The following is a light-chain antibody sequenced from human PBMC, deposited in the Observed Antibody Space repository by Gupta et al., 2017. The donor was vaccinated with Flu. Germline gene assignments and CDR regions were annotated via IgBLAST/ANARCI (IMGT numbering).Light chain of an antibody. J-gene: IGKJ1*01. CDR1: QTIDSW. CDR2: KAS. V-gene: IGKV1-5*03. CDR3: QQDRRSPWT. Sequence: QLPQSPSTLSASVGDRVTITCRASQTIDSWLAWYQNKPGRAPKALIYKASSLETGVPSRFSGSGSGTEFSRTSSRLQPDDFATYYCQQDRRSPWTFGQGTKVEIK.